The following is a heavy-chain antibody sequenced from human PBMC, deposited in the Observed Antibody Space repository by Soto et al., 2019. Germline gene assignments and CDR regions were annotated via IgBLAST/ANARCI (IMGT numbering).Heavy chain of an antibody. CDR3: ARVRDHDILTGYHFDY. CDR1: AGSISSGDYY. V-gene: IGHV4-30-4*01. J-gene: IGHJ4*02. D-gene: IGHD3-9*01. CDR2: IYYSGST. Sequence: SETLSLTCTVSAGSISSGDYYWSWIRQPPGKGLEWIGYIYYSGSTYYNPSLKSRVTISVDTSKNQFSLKLSSVTAADTAVYYCARVRDHDILTGYHFDYWGQGTLVTVSS.